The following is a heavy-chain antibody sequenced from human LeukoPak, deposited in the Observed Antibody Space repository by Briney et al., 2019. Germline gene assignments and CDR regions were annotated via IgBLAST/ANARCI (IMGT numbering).Heavy chain of an antibody. Sequence: GGSLRLSCAASGFTFSSYAMSWVRQAPGKGLEWVSGISGTGGSIYYADSVKGRFTISRDNSKNTLYLQMNSLRAEDTAVYYCATAAVITGGLYYFDYWGQGTLVTVSS. V-gene: IGHV3-23*01. J-gene: IGHJ4*02. CDR1: GFTFSSYA. D-gene: IGHD5-24*01. CDR3: ATAAVITGGLYYFDY. CDR2: ISGTGGSI.